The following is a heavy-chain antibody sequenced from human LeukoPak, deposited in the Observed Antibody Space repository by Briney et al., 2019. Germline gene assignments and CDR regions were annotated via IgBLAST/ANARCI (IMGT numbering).Heavy chain of an antibody. CDR1: GFTFHAFE. CDR3: ATWAFYHGLDV. V-gene: IGHV3-43*02. D-gene: IGHD1-26*01. Sequence: GVSLRLSCAASGFTFHAFEMHWVRQAPGKGLEWVSLIKSDGGKTDYADSVRGRFTISRDNGKNSLYLQMNSLRSEDTALYYCATWAFYHGLDVWGQGTTVTVSS. J-gene: IGHJ6*02. CDR2: IKSDGGKT.